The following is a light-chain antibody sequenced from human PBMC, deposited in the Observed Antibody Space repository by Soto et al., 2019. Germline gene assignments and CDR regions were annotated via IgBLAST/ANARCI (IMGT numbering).Light chain of an antibody. Sequence: QSALTQPASVSGSPGQSITISCTGSGRDIGAYNYVPWYQQHPGKAPKLIIYEVENRPSGVSNRFSASKSAFTASPTISGLQAEDEADYYCSSYTTSYFYVFGPGTKVTVL. CDR3: SSYTTSYFYV. V-gene: IGLV2-14*01. CDR1: GRDIGAYNY. CDR2: EVE. J-gene: IGLJ1*01.